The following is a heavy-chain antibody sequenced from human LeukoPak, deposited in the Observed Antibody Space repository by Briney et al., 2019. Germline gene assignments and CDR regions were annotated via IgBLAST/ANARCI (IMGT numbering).Heavy chain of an antibody. CDR1: GFTFSSYA. Sequence: GGSLRLSCAASGFTFSSYAMGWVRQAPGKGLEWVSAISGSGGSTYYADSVKGRFTISRDNSKNTLYLQMNSLRAEDTAVYYCAKDLYGSGSSPDYWGQGTLVTVSS. J-gene: IGHJ4*02. V-gene: IGHV3-23*01. CDR3: AKDLYGSGSSPDY. CDR2: ISGSGGST. D-gene: IGHD3-10*01.